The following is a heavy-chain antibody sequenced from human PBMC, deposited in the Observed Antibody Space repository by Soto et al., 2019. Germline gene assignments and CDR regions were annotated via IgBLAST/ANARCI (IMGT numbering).Heavy chain of an antibody. CDR3: ARSRPSHIVVVTAVLDY. J-gene: IGHJ4*02. Sequence: LRLSCAASGFTFSSYGMHWVRQAPGKGLEWVAVIWYDGSNKYYADSVKGRFTISRDNSKNTLYLQMNSLRAEDTAVYYCARSRPSHIVVVTAVLDYWGQGTLVTVSS. D-gene: IGHD2-21*02. CDR2: IWYDGSNK. V-gene: IGHV3-33*01. CDR1: GFTFSSYG.